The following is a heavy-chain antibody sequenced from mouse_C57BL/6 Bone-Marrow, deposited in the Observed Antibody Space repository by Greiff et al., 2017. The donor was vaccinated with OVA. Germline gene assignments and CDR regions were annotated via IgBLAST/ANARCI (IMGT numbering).Heavy chain of an antibody. Sequence: VQLQESGGGLVKPGGSLKLSCAASGFTFSSYAMSWVRQTPEKRLEWVATISDGGSYTYYPDNVKGRFTISRDNAKNNLYLQMSHLKSEDTAMYYCARRYGAYWGQGTLVTVSA. CDR1: GFTFSSYA. V-gene: IGHV5-4*03. CDR3: ARRYGAY. D-gene: IGHD1-1*02. J-gene: IGHJ3*01. CDR2: ISDGGSYT.